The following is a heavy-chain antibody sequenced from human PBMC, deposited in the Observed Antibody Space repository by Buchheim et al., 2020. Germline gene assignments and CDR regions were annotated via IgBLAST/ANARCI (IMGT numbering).Heavy chain of an antibody. Sequence: QVQLQESGPGLVKPSQTLSLTCTVSGGSISSGGDFWTWIRQPAGKGLEWIGHIYPSGNTNYNPSLRSRVTISMDASNNQFSLTLSSVTAADTALYYCARYTSGLEPLPWAMDVWGQGTT. J-gene: IGHJ6*02. CDR2: IYPSGNT. CDR3: ARYTSGLEPLPWAMDV. D-gene: IGHD3-10*01. CDR1: GGSISSGGDF. V-gene: IGHV4-61*02.